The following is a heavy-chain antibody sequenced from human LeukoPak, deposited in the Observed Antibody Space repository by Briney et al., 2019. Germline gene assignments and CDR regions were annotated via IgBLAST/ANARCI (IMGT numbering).Heavy chain of an antibody. CDR3: ARHLDYYNAMDV. CDR2: IYYSGTT. V-gene: IGHV4-59*08. J-gene: IGHJ6*02. Sequence: SETLSLTCTVSGGSISTYYWTWIRQPPGKGLEWIGYIYYSGTTNYNPSLKSRVTISVDTSKNQFSLKLSSVTAADTAVYYCARHLDYYNAMDVWGQGTTVTVSS. CDR1: GGSISTYY.